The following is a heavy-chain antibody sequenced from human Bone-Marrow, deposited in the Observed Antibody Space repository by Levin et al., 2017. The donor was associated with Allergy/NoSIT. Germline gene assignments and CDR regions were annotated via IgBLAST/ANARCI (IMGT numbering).Heavy chain of an antibody. D-gene: IGHD3-22*01. CDR2: ISYDGSNK. V-gene: IGHV3-30*18. J-gene: IGHJ4*02. Sequence: GGSLRLSCAASGFIFSSHGMHWVRQAPGKGLEWVAVISYDGSNKYADSVKGRFTISRDNSKNTLYLQMNSLRGEDTAVYYCAKGTSHYDSESYHLFDYWGQGALVTVSS. CDR1: GFIFSSHG. CDR3: AKGTSHYDSESYHLFDY.